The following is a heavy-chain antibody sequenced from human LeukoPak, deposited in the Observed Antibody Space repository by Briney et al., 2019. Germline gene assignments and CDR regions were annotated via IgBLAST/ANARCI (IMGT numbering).Heavy chain of an antibody. Sequence: GESLQISCNGSGSSFTTYWIGWVRQMPGKGREWMGIIYAGDSNTRYSPSFQGQVTISVDKSISTAYLQWTSLKASDTAMYYCAVRGYSYGTIDYWGQGTLVTVSS. D-gene: IGHD5-18*01. CDR2: IYAGDSNT. V-gene: IGHV5-51*01. J-gene: IGHJ4*02. CDR3: AVRGYSYGTIDY. CDR1: GSSFTTYW.